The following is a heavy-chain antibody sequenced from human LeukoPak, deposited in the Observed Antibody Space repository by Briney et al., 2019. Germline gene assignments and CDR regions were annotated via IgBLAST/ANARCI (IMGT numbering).Heavy chain of an antibody. CDR2: ISSNGGST. Sequence: GGSLRLSCAASGFTFSSYAMSWVRQAPGKGLEYVSAISSNGGSTYYADSVRGRFTISRDNSKNTLYLQMSSLRAEDTAVYYCVKAPYDSSGVFDYWGQGTLVTVSS. CDR1: GFTFSSYA. CDR3: VKAPYDSSGVFDY. V-gene: IGHV3-64D*06. J-gene: IGHJ4*02. D-gene: IGHD3-22*01.